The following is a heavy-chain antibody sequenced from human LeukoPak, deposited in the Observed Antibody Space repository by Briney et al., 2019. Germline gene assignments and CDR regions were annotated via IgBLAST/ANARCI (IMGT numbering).Heavy chain of an antibody. CDR1: GFTFSSYA. CDR2: ISGSGGST. D-gene: IGHD3-9*01. CDR3: SKVFSADYDILASKTSGAFDI. V-gene: IGHV3-23*01. Sequence: GGSLRLSCAASGFTFSSYAMSWVRKAPGKGLEWVSAISGSGGSTYYAVSVKGRFTISRDNSKNTQYLQMNSRRAEDTAVYYCSKVFSADYDILASKTSGAFDIWGQGTMVTVSS. J-gene: IGHJ3*02.